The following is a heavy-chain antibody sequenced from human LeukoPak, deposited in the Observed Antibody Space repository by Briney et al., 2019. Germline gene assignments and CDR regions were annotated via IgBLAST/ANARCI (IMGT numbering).Heavy chain of an antibody. CDR3: ARDGIAVAGSLDY. J-gene: IGHJ4*02. V-gene: IGHV3-33*01. D-gene: IGHD6-19*01. CDR2: IWYDGSNK. CDR1: GFIFSSYG. Sequence: GRSLRLSCAASGFIFSSYGMHWVRQAPGKGLEWVAVIWYDGSNKYYADSVKGRFTISRDNSKNTLYLQMNSLRAEDTAVYYCARDGIAVAGSLDYWGQGTLVTVSS.